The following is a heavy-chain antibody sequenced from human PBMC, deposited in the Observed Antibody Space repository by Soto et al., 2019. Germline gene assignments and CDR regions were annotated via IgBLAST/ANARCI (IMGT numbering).Heavy chain of an antibody. J-gene: IGHJ4*02. Sequence: SETLSLTCTVSGGSISSYYWSWIRQPPGKGLEWIGYIYYSGSTNYNPSLKSRVTISVDTSKNQFSLKLSSVTAADTAVYYCARYYGSGSYVFDYWGQGTLVTVSS. V-gene: IGHV4-59*01. CDR1: GGSISSYY. CDR3: ARYYGSGSYVFDY. D-gene: IGHD3-10*01. CDR2: IYYSGST.